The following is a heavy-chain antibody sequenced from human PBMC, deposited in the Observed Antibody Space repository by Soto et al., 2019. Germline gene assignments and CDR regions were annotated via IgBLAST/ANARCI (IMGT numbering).Heavy chain of an antibody. CDR1: GFSLNTRDVG. CDR3: AHCRGGVASF. V-gene: IGHV2-5*02. J-gene: IGHJ4*02. Sequence: QITLNESGPALVKPTQTLTLTCTFSGFSLNTRDVGVGWIRQPPGKALEWLGVVYWDDDKTYSPSLKSRLTITKDTPKNQAVLRMTKMDPVDTAPYYCAHCRGGVASFWGQGTLVTVSS. D-gene: IGHD3-16*01. CDR2: VYWDDDK.